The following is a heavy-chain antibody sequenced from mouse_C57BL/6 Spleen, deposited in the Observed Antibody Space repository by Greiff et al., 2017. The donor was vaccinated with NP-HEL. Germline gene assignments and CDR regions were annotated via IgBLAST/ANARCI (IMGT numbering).Heavy chain of an antibody. CDR2: ISDGGSYT. Sequence: EVQVVESGGGLVKPGGSLKLSCAASGFTFSSYAMSWVRQTPEKRLEWLATISDGGSYTYYPDNVKGRFTISRDNAKNNLYLQMSHLKSEDTAMYYCARAHYYGSSYYFDYWGQGTTLTVSS. CDR1: GFTFSSYA. V-gene: IGHV5-4*01. CDR3: ARAHYYGSSYYFDY. D-gene: IGHD1-1*01. J-gene: IGHJ2*01.